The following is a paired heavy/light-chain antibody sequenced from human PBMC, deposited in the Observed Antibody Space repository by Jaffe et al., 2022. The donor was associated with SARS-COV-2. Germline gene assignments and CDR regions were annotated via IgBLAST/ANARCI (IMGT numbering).Heavy chain of an antibody. D-gene: IGHD6-6*01. J-gene: IGHJ5*02. V-gene: IGHV3-33*01. CDR2: IWYEGSNK. CDR1: GFTVTDYA. CDR3: ARAFSGSSGFDR. Sequence: QVQLVESGGGVVQPGTSLRLSCVASGFTVTDYAIHWVRQAPGKGLEWVAIIWYEGSNKYYADSVKGRFTLSRDNSKNTLYLQMNSLRAEDTAMYYCARAFSGSSGFDRWGQGTLVTVSS.
Light chain of an antibody. V-gene: IGKV1-39*01. J-gene: IGKJ2*01. CDR3: QQTYSTPYT. CDR2: AVS. Sequence: DIQMTQSPSSLSASVGDRVTITCRASESINNHLNWYQQKPGKAPELLIFAVSSLQSGVPSRFSGGGSGTDFTLTISSLQPEDFATYYCQQTYSTPYTFGQGTMLEIK. CDR1: ESINNH.